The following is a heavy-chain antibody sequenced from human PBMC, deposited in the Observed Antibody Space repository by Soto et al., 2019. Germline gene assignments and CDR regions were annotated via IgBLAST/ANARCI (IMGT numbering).Heavy chain of an antibody. D-gene: IGHD2-15*01. J-gene: IGHJ4*02. CDR3: TGALYRRGGGLP. V-gene: IGHV4-59*12. CDR2: SYYSGLT. Sequence: QVQLKESGPGLVKPSETLSLTCTISGGSIGSYYWSWVRQPPGKGLEWIGFSYYSGLTNYNPSLRSRGTMSMDTSNHQISLKPASVPGADTAVNDCTGALYRRGGGLPGGEGTKVAFSS. CDR1: GGSIGSYY.